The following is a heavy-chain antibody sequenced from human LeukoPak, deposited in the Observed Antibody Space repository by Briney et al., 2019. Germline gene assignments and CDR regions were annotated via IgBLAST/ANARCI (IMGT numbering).Heavy chain of an antibody. J-gene: IGHJ4*02. Sequence: GGSLRLSCAASAFTFSSYGMHWLRQAPGKGLEWVAVISFDGSHKYYADSVKGRFTIYRDNSKNTLYLQMNSLGAEDTALYYXMQDWAWGAFAYWGQGTLVTVSS. CDR1: AFTFSSYG. D-gene: IGHD7-27*01. CDR3: MQDWAWGAFAY. CDR2: ISFDGSHK. V-gene: IGHV3-30*18.